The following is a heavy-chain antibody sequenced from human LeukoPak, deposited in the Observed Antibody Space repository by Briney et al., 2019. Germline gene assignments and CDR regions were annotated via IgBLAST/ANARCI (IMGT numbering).Heavy chain of an antibody. J-gene: IGHJ4*02. CDR1: GYSFTDKY. V-gene: IGHV1-2*02. CDR2: INPNSGGT. CDR3: ARIHYDILTGYDY. Sequence: ASVKVSCKASGYSFTDKYMHWVRQAPGQGLEWTGWINPNSGGTNYAQKFQGRVTMTRDTSISTAYMELSRLRSDDTAVYYCARIHYDILTGYDYWGQGTLVTVSS. D-gene: IGHD3-9*01.